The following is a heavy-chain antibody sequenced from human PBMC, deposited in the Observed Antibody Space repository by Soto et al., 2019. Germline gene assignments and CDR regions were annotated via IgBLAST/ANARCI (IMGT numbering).Heavy chain of an antibody. CDR3: ARPAYSSGWYVTWRYFDY. D-gene: IGHD6-19*01. Sequence: PSETLSLTCAVYGGSFSGYYWSWIRQPPGKGLEWIGEINHSGSTNYNPSLKSRVTISVDTSKNQFSLKLSSVTAADTAVYYCARPAYSSGWYVTWRYFDYWGQGTLVTVPS. V-gene: IGHV4-34*01. CDR2: INHSGST. J-gene: IGHJ4*02. CDR1: GGSFSGYY.